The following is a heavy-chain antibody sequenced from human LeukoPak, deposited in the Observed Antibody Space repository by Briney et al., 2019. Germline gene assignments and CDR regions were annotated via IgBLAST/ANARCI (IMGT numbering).Heavy chain of an antibody. V-gene: IGHV1-2*02. CDR2: INPNSGGT. D-gene: IGHD6-13*01. Sequence: ASVKVSCKASGYTFTGYYMHWVRQAPGQGLEWMGWINPNSGGTNYAQKLQGRVTMTTDTSTSTAYMELRSLRSDDTAVYYCARDRDGTYSSSWYEGSWFDPWGQGTLVTVSS. CDR1: GYTFTGYY. CDR3: ARDRDGTYSSSWYEGSWFDP. J-gene: IGHJ5*02.